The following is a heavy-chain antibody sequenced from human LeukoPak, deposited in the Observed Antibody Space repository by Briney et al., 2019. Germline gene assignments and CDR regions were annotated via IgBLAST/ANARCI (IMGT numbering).Heavy chain of an antibody. V-gene: IGHV4-39*01. CDR2: IYYSGST. D-gene: IGHD3-10*01. CDR1: GGSISSSSYY. CDR3: ARNELRFGELLSVFDY. Sequence: PSQTLSLTCTVSGGSISSSSYYWGWVRQPPGKGLEWVVSIYYSGSTYYNPSLKSRVTISVYTSKNQFSLKLSSVTAADTAVYYCARNELRFGELLSVFDYWGQGTLVTVSS. J-gene: IGHJ4*02.